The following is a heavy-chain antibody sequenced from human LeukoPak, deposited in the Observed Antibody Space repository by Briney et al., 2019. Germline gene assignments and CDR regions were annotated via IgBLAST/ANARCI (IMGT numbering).Heavy chain of an antibody. V-gene: IGHV4-4*02. CDR2: IYHSGST. CDR1: GGSISSSNW. J-gene: IGHJ4*02. CDR3: ARGESRGRRGSYYFDY. Sequence: SETLSLTCAVSGGSISSSNWWSWVRQPPGKGLEWIGEIYHSGSTNYNPSLKSRVTISVDTSKNQFSLKLSSVTAADTAVYYCARGESRGRRGSYYFDYWGQGTLVTVSS. D-gene: IGHD6-6*01.